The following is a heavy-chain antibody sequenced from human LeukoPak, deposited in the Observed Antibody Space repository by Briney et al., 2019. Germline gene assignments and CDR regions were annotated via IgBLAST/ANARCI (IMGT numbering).Heavy chain of an antibody. CDR3: AKDARRSSGWWFFDH. CDR1: RFTFNTYA. CDR2: ISDSGDRT. V-gene: IGHV3-23*01. D-gene: IGHD6-19*01. J-gene: IGHJ4*02. Sequence: GGSLRLSCAASRFTFNTYAMSWVRQAPGKGLEWVSAISDSGDRTYYADSVKGRFTLSRDNSKNTLYLQMNSLRAEDTAVYYCAKDARRSSGWWFFDHWGQGTLATVSS.